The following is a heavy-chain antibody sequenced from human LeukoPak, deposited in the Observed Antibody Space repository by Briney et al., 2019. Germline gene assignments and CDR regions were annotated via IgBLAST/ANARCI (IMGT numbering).Heavy chain of an antibody. J-gene: IGHJ5*02. V-gene: IGHV1-2*02. CDR3: ARAGMAAANWFDP. Sequence: ASVKVSCKAFGYTFTGYYMHWVRQAPGQGLEWMGWINPNSGGTNYAQKFQGRVTMTRDTSISTAYMELSRLRSDDTAVYYCARAGMAAANWFDPWGQGTLVTVSS. CDR2: INPNSGGT. CDR1: GYTFTGYY. D-gene: IGHD6-13*01.